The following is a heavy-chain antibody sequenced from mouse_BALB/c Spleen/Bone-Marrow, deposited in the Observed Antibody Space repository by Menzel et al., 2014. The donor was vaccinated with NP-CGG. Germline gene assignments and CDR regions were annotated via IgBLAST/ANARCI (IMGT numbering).Heavy chain of an antibody. CDR3: ARDTYGRDY. V-gene: IGHV7-3*02. CDR1: YFTFTDHY. J-gene: IGHJ2*01. CDR2: IRNKANGYTT. D-gene: IGHD1-1*01. Sequence: DVMLVESGGGLVQPGGSLRLSCATSYFTFTDHYMSWVCQPPGKALEWLGFIRNKANGYTTEYSASVKGRFTISRDNSQSILYLQMNTLRAEDSATYYCARDTYGRDYWGQGTTLTVSS.